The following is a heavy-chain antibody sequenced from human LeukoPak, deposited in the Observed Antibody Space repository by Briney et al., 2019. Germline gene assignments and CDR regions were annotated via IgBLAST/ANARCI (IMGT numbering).Heavy chain of an antibody. CDR1: GFTFDDYA. Sequence: GGSLRLSCAASGFTFDDYAMHWVRQAPGKGLEWVSGISWNSGSIGYADSVKGRFTISRDNAKNSLYLQMNSLRAEDTALYYCARENVDIVATTEKYGMDVWGQGTTVTVSS. CDR2: ISWNSGSI. D-gene: IGHD5-12*01. J-gene: IGHJ6*02. V-gene: IGHV3-9*01. CDR3: ARENVDIVATTEKYGMDV.